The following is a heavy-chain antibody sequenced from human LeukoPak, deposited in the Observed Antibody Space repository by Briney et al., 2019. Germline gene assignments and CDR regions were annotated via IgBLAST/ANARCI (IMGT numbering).Heavy chain of an antibody. Sequence: ASMKVSCKASGYTFTAYYIHWIRQAPGQGLEWMGWVNPNTGGTYYAQKFQDRVTMTRDASITTAYMELSGLTSDDTAVYYCGRDLVSRQEVDQPWGQGTLVTV. J-gene: IGHJ5*02. V-gene: IGHV1-2*02. CDR3: GRDLVSRQEVDQP. D-gene: IGHD6-13*01. CDR2: VNPNTGGT. CDR1: GYTFTAYY.